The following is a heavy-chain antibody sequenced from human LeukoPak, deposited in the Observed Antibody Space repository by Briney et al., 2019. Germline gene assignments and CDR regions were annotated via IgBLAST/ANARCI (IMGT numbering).Heavy chain of an antibody. V-gene: IGHV4-59*01. CDR1: GGPNSGNY. CDR3: ARENYYGMDV. Sequence: SETLSLTCTVSGGPNSGNYWSWIRQPPGKGLEWIGYIYYSGSTNYNPSLKSRVTMSVDTSKNQFSLKLSSVTAADTAVCYCARENYYGMDVWGQGTTVIVSS. J-gene: IGHJ6*02. CDR2: IYYSGST.